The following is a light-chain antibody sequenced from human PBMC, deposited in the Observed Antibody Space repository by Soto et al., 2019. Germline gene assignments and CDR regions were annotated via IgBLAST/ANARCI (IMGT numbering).Light chain of an antibody. CDR1: QSISSW. CDR2: KAS. Sequence: DIQMTQSPSTLSASVGDRVTIACRASQSISSWLAWYQQKPGKAPKLLIYKASSLESGVPSTFSGSGSGTEFTLTISSLQPDDVATYYCQQYNTYLSFGQGTKVDIK. CDR3: QQYNTYLS. J-gene: IGKJ1*01. V-gene: IGKV1-5*03.